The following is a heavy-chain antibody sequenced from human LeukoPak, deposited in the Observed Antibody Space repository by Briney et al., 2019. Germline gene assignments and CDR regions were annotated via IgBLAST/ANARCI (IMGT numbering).Heavy chain of an antibody. Sequence: SETLSLTCAVSGGSLSSGGYSWSWVRQPPGTGLEWLGYIYHSGSPSYHPSLTSRVTISVDRSKNQFSLKLSSVTAADTAVYYCARAISDTSPGDWFDPWGQGTLVTVSS. CDR3: ARAISDTSPGDWFDP. J-gene: IGHJ5*02. CDR1: GGSLSSGGYS. CDR2: IYHSGSP. V-gene: IGHV4-30-2*01. D-gene: IGHD3-9*01.